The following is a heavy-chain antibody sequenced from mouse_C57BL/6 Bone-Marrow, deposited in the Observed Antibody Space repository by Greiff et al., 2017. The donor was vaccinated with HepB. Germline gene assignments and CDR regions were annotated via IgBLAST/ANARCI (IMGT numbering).Heavy chain of an antibody. V-gene: IGHV2-9-1*01. Sequence: VQGVESGPGLVAPSQSLSITCTVSGFSLTSYAISWVRQPPGKGLEWLGVIWTGGGTNYNSARKSRLTISKENAKSQVFLKMNSLQTADTARYYCAREGASAAQAFYIGYWGQGTTLTVSS. J-gene: IGHJ2*01. CDR1: GFSLTSYA. CDR3: AREGASAAQAFYIGY. CDR2: IWTGGGT. D-gene: IGHD3-2*02.